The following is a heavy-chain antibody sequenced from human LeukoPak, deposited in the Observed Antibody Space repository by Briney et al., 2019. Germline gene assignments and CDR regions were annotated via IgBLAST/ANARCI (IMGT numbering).Heavy chain of an antibody. Sequence: SETLSLTCTVSGYSISSGYYWGWIRQPPGKGLEWIGSIYHSGSTNYNPSLTNRVTISVDTSKNQISLKLSSVTAADTAVYYCARDLAYCSSTSCYKGNAFDIWGQGTMVTVSS. CDR2: IYHSGST. CDR3: ARDLAYCSSTSCYKGNAFDI. J-gene: IGHJ3*02. D-gene: IGHD2-2*02. V-gene: IGHV4-38-2*02. CDR1: GYSISSGYY.